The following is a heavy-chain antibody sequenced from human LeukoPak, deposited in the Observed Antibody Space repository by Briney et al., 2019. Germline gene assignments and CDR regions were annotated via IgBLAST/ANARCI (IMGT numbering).Heavy chain of an antibody. CDR1: GGSISSYY. D-gene: IGHD3-10*01. CDR3: ARGGRNGMDV. J-gene: IGHJ6*02. Sequence: PSETLSLTCTVSGGSISSYYWSWIRQPPGKGLEWIAYIYYSGSTNYNPSLKSRVTISVDTSKNQFSLKLSSVTAADTAVYYCARGGRNGMDVWGQGTTVTVSS. V-gene: IGHV4-59*01. CDR2: IYYSGST.